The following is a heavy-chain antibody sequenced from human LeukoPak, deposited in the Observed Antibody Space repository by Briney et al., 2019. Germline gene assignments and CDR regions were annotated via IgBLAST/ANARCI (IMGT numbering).Heavy chain of an antibody. CDR2: INHSGST. J-gene: IGHJ4*02. CDR1: GGSFSGYY. D-gene: IGHD5-12*01. Sequence: SQTLSLTCTVYGGSFSGYYWSWIRQPPGKGLEWIGEINHSGSTNYNPSLKSRVTISVDTSKNQFSLKLSSVTAADTAVYYCARGVAHWGQGTLVTVSS. CDR3: ARGVAH. V-gene: IGHV4-34*01.